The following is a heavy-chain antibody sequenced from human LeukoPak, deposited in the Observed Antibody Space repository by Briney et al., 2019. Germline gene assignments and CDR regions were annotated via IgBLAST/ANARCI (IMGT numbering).Heavy chain of an antibody. CDR2: ISYDGSNK. J-gene: IGHJ4*02. V-gene: IGHV3-30-3*01. D-gene: IGHD1-26*01. CDR3: ARDRREYSGSYFDY. Sequence: GGSLRLSCAASGFTFSSYAMHWVRQAPGKGLEWVAVISYDGSNKYYADSVKGRFTISRDNSKNTLYLQMNSLRAEDTAVYYCARDRREYSGSYFDYWGQGTLVTVSS. CDR1: GFTFSSYA.